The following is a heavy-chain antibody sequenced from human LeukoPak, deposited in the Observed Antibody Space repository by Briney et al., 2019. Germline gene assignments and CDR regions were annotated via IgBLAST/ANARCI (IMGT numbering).Heavy chain of an antibody. J-gene: IGHJ6*03. Sequence: GGSLRLSCAASGFTFSSYAVAWVRQAPGKGLEWVSSISNSGSNTYYADSVKGRFTISRDNSKNALSLQMNSLTAEDTAVYYCAARRGYYHYMDVWGKGTTVTVSS. V-gene: IGHV3-23*01. CDR2: ISNSGSNT. CDR1: GFTFSSYA. CDR3: AARRGYYHYMDV. D-gene: IGHD3-3*01.